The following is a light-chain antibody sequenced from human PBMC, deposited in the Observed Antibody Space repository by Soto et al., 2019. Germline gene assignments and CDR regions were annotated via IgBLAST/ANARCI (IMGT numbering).Light chain of an antibody. CDR1: QSVGSD. CDR2: AAS. J-gene: IGKJ4*01. Sequence: EIVMTQSPATLSVSPGERATLSCRASQSVGSDLAWYQQRPGQAPRLLIYAASTRATGIPARFSGSGSGTVFTLTISSLQSEDFAVYYCQQYNNWPPLAFGGGTKVEIK. V-gene: IGKV3-15*01. CDR3: QQYNNWPPLA.